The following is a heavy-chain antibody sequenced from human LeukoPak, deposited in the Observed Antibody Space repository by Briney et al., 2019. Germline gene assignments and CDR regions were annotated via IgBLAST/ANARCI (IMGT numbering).Heavy chain of an antibody. CDR3: ARDRTLPARIVRGSSLAH. D-gene: IGHD3-10*02. J-gene: IGHJ4*02. CDR2: IDPDSGGT. V-gene: IGHV1-2*02. CDR1: GYTFSGFY. Sequence: GASVKVSCKASGYTFSGFYLHWVRQAPGQGLEWMGWIDPDSGGTTYGQKFQGRVTFTRDTSTSTVYMDVTRLTSDDTAVYYCARDRTLPARIVRGSSLAHWGQGTLVTVSS.